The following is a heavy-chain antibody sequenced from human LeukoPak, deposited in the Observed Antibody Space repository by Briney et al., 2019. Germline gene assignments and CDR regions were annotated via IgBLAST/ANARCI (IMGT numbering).Heavy chain of an antibody. CDR3: AKWPYCSSTSCYTNWFDP. CDR1: GFTFSSYA. D-gene: IGHD2-2*01. V-gene: IGHV3-23*01. CDR2: FSGSGGST. Sequence: PGGSLRLSCAASGFTFSSYAMSWVRRAPGKGLEWVSAFSGSGGSTYYADSVKGRFTISRDNSKTTLYLQMNSLRAEDTAVYYCAKWPYCSSTSCYTNWFDPWGQETLVTVSS. J-gene: IGHJ5*02.